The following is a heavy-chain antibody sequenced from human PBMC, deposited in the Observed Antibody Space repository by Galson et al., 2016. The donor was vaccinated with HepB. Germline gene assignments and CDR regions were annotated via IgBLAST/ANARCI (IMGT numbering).Heavy chain of an antibody. CDR3: ARDGFNSRLASPGLDH. Sequence: QSGAEVKKPGESLRISCQISGYTFTNYWISWVRQMPGKGLEWMGRIDPSDSYTRYDPSFQGHVTISVDKSIKTVYLQWSSLKATDGGIYYCARDGFNSRLASPGLDHWGRGTLVTVSS. J-gene: IGHJ4*02. D-gene: IGHD5-24*01. CDR1: GYTFTNYW. CDR2: IDPSDSYT. V-gene: IGHV5-10-1*01.